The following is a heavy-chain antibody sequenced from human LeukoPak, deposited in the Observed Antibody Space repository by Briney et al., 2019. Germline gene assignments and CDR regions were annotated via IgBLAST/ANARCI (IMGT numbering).Heavy chain of an antibody. J-gene: IGHJ6*03. CDR3: ARTVEHYYYYYMDV. D-gene: IGHD4-11*01. Sequence: GASVKVSCKASGYTFTSYGISWVRQAPGQGLEWMGWISAYNGNTNYAQKFQGRVTMTRDTSISTAYMELSRLRSDDTAVYYCARTVEHYYYYYMDVWGKGTTVTVSS. V-gene: IGHV1-18*01. CDR2: ISAYNGNT. CDR1: GYTFTSYG.